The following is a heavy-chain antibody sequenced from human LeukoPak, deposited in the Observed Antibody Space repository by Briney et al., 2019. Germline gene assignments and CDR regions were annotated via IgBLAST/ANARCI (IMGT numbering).Heavy chain of an antibody. Sequence: GGSLRLSCAASGFTVSSNHMSWVRQAPGKGLEWVSVIYSGGSTFYADSVKGRFTTSRDNSKNTLYLQMNSLRAEDTAVYYCASTIAARPFDYWGQGTLVTVSS. CDR2: IYSGGST. CDR1: GFTVSSNH. V-gene: IGHV3-66*01. J-gene: IGHJ4*02. CDR3: ASTIAARPFDY. D-gene: IGHD6-6*01.